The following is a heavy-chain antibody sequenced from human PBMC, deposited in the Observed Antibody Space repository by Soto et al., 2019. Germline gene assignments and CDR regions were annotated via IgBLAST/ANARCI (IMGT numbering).Heavy chain of an antibody. CDR3: ARGAVMPDS. J-gene: IGHJ4*02. CDR1: GFTFDSFA. Sequence: EVQLLESGGGLEQPGGSLRLSCAASGFTFDSFAMTWVRQAPGKGLEWVSAISASGGSTFCADSVKGRFTISRDSSKNTLYLQMNSLRAEDTAVYYCARGAVMPDSWGQGTLVTVSS. CDR2: ISASGGST. D-gene: IGHD3-16*01. V-gene: IGHV3-23*01.